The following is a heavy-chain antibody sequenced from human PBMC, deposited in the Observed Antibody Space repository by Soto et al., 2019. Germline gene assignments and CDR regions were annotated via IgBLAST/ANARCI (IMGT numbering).Heavy chain of an antibody. CDR2: VYTSGST. J-gene: IGHJ4*02. D-gene: IGHD2-15*01. Sequence: PSETLSLTGTVSGGSISSYDWSWIRQPAGKGLEWIGRVYTSGSTNYNPSLKSRVTVSVDTSKNQFSLNLSSVTAADTAVYYCARDSHCSRGNCYHYYLGQGTLVTFSS. V-gene: IGHV4-4*07. CDR3: ARDSHCSRGNCYHYY. CDR1: GGSISSYD.